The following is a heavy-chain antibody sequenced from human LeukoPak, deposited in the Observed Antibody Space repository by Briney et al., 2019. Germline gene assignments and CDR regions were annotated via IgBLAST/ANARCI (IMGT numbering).Heavy chain of an antibody. CDR2: LNPSGGST. CDR1: GYTVTIYY. J-gene: IGHJ6*02. V-gene: IGHV1-46*01. CDR3: ASVYNYGMDV. Sequence: ASVKVSCKASGYTVTIYYMHWVRQAPGQGLEWMGILNPSGGSTSYAQKFQGRATLTRATSTSTVYMELSSLRSEDTAVYYCASVYNYGMDVWGQGTTVIVSS.